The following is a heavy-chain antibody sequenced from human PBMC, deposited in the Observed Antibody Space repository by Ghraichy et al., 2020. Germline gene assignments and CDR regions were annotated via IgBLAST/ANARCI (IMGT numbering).Heavy chain of an antibody. D-gene: IGHD3-22*01. Sequence: GGSLRLSCTASGFIFGDHAMSWFRQAPGKGLEWVGFIRRKAYGGTTEYAASVKGRFTISRDDSKNIAYLQMNSLKTEDTAVYYCSSRYYYDSSGYYPWGQGTQVTVSS. J-gene: IGHJ5*02. V-gene: IGHV3-49*03. CDR1: GFIFGDHA. CDR3: SSRYYYDSSGYYP. CDR2: IRRKAYGGTT.